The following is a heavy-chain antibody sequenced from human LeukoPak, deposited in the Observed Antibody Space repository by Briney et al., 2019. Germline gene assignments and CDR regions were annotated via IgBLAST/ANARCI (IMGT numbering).Heavy chain of an antibody. CDR3: AKDMFGVTMIVRALDY. CDR1: GFTFDDYA. D-gene: IGHD3-22*01. Sequence: AGGSLRFSCAASGFTFDDYAMHWVRQAPGKGLEWVSGISWNSGSIGYADSVKGRFTISRDNAKNSLYLQMNSLRAEDTALYYCAKDMFGVTMIVRALDYWGQGTLVTVSS. CDR2: ISWNSGSI. J-gene: IGHJ4*02. V-gene: IGHV3-9*01.